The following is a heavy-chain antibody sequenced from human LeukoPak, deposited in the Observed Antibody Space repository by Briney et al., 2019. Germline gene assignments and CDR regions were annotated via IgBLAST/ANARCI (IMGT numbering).Heavy chain of an antibody. CDR1: GSTFSSFG. V-gene: IGHV3-30*02. D-gene: IGHD6-13*01. J-gene: IGHJ6*02. CDR2: MSENGNYK. CDR3: AKDDYSSSWYWYYYYGMDV. Sequence: LGGSLRPSCVVSGSTFSSFGFHWFRQTPDKGLEWLAFMSENGNYKHYGDSVRGRSTITRDNSKNTVYLEMNSLRAEDTAVYYCAKDDYSSSWYWYYYYGMDVWGQGTTVTVSS.